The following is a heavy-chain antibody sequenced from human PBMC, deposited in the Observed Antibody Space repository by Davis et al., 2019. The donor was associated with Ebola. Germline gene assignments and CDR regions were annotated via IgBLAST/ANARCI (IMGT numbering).Heavy chain of an antibody. CDR2: INSDGSST. J-gene: IGHJ6*02. CDR3: ARGGITMMVVPRDYYYGMDG. Sequence: GESLKISCAASGFTFSSYWMSWVRQAPGKGLVWVSRINSDGSSTSYADSVKGRFTISRDNAKNTLYLQMNSLRAEDTAVDYCARGGITMMVVPRDYYYGMDGWGQGTTVTVSS. CDR1: GFTFSSYW. V-gene: IGHV3-74*01. D-gene: IGHD3-22*01.